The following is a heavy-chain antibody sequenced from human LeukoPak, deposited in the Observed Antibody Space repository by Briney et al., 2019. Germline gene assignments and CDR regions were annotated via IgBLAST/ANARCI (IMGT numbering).Heavy chain of an antibody. J-gene: IGHJ6*02. Sequence: QSGGSLRLSCAASGFTLRSYAMSWVRQAPGKGLEGVSAISGSGGSTYYADSVKGRFTISRDNAKNTLYLQMKSLRAEDTAVYYCAKVVVAATLKLDYYYGMDVWGQEATVTASS. CDR3: AKVVVAATLKLDYYYGMDV. CDR1: GFTLRSYA. CDR2: ISGSGGST. V-gene: IGHV3-23*01. D-gene: IGHD2-15*01.